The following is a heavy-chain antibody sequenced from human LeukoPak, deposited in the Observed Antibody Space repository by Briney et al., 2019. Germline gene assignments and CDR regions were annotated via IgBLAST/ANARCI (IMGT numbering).Heavy chain of an antibody. V-gene: IGHV4-61*01. CDR3: ARAGDSSGTYYFDY. CDR2: IYYSGST. CDR1: GGSVSSGSHY. D-gene: IGHD6-19*01. J-gene: IGHJ4*02. Sequence: PSEALSLTCTVSGGSVSSGSHYWSWIRQPPGKGLEWIGYIYYSGSTNYNPSLKSRVTISVDTSKNQFSLKLSSVTAADTAVYYCARAGDSSGTYYFDYWGQGTLVTVSS.